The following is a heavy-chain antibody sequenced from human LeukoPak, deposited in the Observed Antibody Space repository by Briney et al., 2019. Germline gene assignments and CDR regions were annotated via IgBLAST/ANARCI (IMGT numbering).Heavy chain of an antibody. CDR3: ARGGGIYGLWDY. CDR2: IYSDGSSY. CDR1: GFTFSSYW. Sequence: GGSLRLFCAASGFTFSSYWMHWVRQAPGKGLVWVSRIYSDGSSYTADSVKGQFTISRDNAKDTLYLQMNSLRVEDTAVYYCARGGGIYGLWDYWGQGTLVTVSS. V-gene: IGHV3-74*03. D-gene: IGHD1-26*01. J-gene: IGHJ4*02.